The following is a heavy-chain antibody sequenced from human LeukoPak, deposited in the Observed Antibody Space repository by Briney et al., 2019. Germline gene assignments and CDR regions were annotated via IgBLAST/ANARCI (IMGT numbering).Heavy chain of an antibody. D-gene: IGHD2-15*01. Sequence: PGGSLRLSCAASGFTFSSYGMHWVRQAPGKGLEWVAVIWYDGSNKYYADSVKGRFTISRDNSKNTLYLQMNSLRAEDTAVYYCAKAGSNHPWWELDYWGQGTLVTVSS. CDR3: AKAGSNHPWWELDY. CDR1: GFTFSSYG. V-gene: IGHV3-33*06. J-gene: IGHJ4*02. CDR2: IWYDGSNK.